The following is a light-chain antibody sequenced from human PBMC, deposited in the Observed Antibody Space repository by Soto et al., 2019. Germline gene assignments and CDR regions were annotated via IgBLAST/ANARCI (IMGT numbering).Light chain of an antibody. CDR3: SSYTNINTRACV. CDR1: SSDVGGYNY. J-gene: IGLJ1*01. V-gene: IGLV2-14*01. CDR2: EVN. Sequence: QSALTQPASVSGSPGQSITISCTGTSSDVGGYNYVSWYQLHPGKAPKLIIYEVNNRPSGLSNRFSGSKSGNTASLTISGLQADDEGDYYCSSYTNINTRACVFGTGTKVTVL.